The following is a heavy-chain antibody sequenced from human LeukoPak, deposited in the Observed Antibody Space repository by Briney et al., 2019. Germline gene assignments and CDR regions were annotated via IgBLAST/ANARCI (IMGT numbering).Heavy chain of an antibody. CDR3: ARSGLTFNY. J-gene: IGHJ4*02. D-gene: IGHD3-10*01. V-gene: IGHV3-74*01. CDR1: GFTFSSYW. CDR2: INSDGSST. Sequence: PGGSLRLSCAASGFTFSSYWMHWVRQAPGKGLVWVSDINSDGSSTNYADSVKGRFTVSRDNAKNTLYLQMSSLRAEDTAVYYCARSGLTFNYWGRGTLVTVSS.